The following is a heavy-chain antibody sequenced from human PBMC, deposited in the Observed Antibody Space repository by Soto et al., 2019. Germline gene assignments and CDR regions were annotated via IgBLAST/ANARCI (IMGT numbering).Heavy chain of an antibody. V-gene: IGHV4-59*01. J-gene: IGHJ4*02. D-gene: IGHD3-22*01. CDR3: ARSPNYYDSSGYLD. CDR2: IYYSGST. Sequence: SETLSLTCTVSGGSLSSYYWSWIRQPPGKGLEWIGYIYYSGSTNYNPSLKSRVTISVDTSKNQFSLKLSSVTAADTAVYYCARSPNYYDSSGYLDWGQGTLVTVS. CDR1: GGSLSSYY.